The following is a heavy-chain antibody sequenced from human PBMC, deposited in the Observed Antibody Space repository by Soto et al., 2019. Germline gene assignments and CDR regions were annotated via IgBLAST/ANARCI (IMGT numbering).Heavy chain of an antibody. CDR2: ISSSSSYI. D-gene: IGHD6-19*01. CDR1: GFTFSSYS. J-gene: IGHJ6*02. V-gene: IGHV3-21*01. CDR3: ARDGLSVAGKTYYYYGMDV. Sequence: GWSLRLSCAASGFTFSSYSMNWVRQAPGKGLEWVSSISSSSSYIYYADSVKGRFTISRDNAKNSLYLQMNSLRAEDTAVYYCARDGLSVAGKTYYYYGMDVWGQGTTVTVSS.